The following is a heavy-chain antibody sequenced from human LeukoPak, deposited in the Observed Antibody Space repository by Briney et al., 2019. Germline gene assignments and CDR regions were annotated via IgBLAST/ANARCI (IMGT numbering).Heavy chain of an antibody. CDR3: ASGRYCSGGSCSYL. V-gene: IGHV3-74*01. D-gene: IGHD2-15*01. CDR2: IASDGSST. J-gene: IGHJ4*02. CDR1: GFTFSSYW. Sequence: GGSLRLSCAASGFTFSSYWMNWVRQAPGKGLVWVSRIASDGSSTTYADSVKGRFTISRDNAKNSLYLQMNSLRAEDTAVYYCASGRYCSGGSCSYLWGQGTLVTVSS.